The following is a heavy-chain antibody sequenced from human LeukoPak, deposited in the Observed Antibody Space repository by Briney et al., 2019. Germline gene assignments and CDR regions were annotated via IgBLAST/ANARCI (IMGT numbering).Heavy chain of an antibody. CDR1: GFTFSNYV. Sequence: GGSLRLSCAASGFTFSNYVIHWVRQAPGKGLEWVASTSSDLNEKFYADSVKGRFTISRDNSRSTLYLQMNSLRPEDTAIYYCAREGYYCSGSPRSLYFDYWGQGTLVTVSS. D-gene: IGHD3-10*01. J-gene: IGHJ4*02. CDR3: AREGYYCSGSPRSLYFDY. V-gene: IGHV3-30-3*01. CDR2: TSSDLNEK.